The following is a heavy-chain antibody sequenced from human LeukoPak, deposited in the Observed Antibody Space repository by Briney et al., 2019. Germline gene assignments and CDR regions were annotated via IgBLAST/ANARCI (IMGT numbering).Heavy chain of an antibody. CDR2: ISGSGTNT. J-gene: IGHJ4*02. D-gene: IGHD4-17*01. CDR1: GFTFTDYA. Sequence: GGSLRLSCAASGFTFTDYALSWVRQAPGKGLEWVSRISGSGTNTHYADSVKGRFTISRDNSKNRLFLQMNSLRAEDTAVYYCAKGVNDYGDPSDYWGQGTLVTVSS. CDR3: AKGVNDYGDPSDY. V-gene: IGHV3-23*01.